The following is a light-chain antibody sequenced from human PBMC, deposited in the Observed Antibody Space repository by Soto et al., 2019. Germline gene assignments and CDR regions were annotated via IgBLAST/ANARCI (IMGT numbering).Light chain of an antibody. CDR1: QSISSW. V-gene: IGKV1-5*03. CDR2: KAS. Sequence: DIQMTQSPSTLSASVGDRVTITCRASQSISSWLAWYQQKPGKAPKLLIYKASSLESGVPSRFSGSGSGTEFTLTISSLQPDVFATYYCQQYNSYLRTFGQGTKVEIK. J-gene: IGKJ1*01. CDR3: QQYNSYLRT.